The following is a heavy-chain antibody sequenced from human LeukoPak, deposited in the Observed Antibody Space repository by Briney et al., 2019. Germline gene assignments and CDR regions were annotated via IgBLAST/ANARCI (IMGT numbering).Heavy chain of an antibody. CDR3: ARVDYDFWSGYSHNWFDP. D-gene: IGHD3-3*01. V-gene: IGHV1-18*03. CDR1: GYTFTSYG. J-gene: IGHJ5*02. Sequence: ASVKVSCKASGYTFTSYGISCVRQAPGQGLEWMGWISAYNGNTNYAQKLQGRVTMTTDTSTSTAYMELRSLRSDDMAVYYCARVDYDFWSGYSHNWFDPWGQGTLVTVSS. CDR2: ISAYNGNT.